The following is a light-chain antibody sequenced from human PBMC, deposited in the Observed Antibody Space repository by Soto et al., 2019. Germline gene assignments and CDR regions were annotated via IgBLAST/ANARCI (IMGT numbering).Light chain of an antibody. CDR3: QQYNNWPTWT. J-gene: IGKJ1*01. CDR2: GAS. Sequence: EIVMTQSPATLSVSPGERATLSRRASQSVSSNLAWYQQKPGQAPRLLIYGASTRATGIPARFSGSGSGTEFTLTISSLQSEDFAVYYCQQYNNWPTWTLGQGTKVDIK. V-gene: IGKV3-15*01. CDR1: QSVSSN.